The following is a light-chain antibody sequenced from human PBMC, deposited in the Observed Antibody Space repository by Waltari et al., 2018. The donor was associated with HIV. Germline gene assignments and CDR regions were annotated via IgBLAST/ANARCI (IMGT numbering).Light chain of an antibody. CDR3: SSYTTGSTLVV. V-gene: IGLV2-14*01. J-gene: IGLJ1*01. CDR2: EVS. CDR1: SSDVGGYHY. Sequence: QSALTQPASVSGSPGQSLTISCTGTSSDVGGYHYVSWYQQFPGKAPKLMISEVSNRPSGVSDRLSGSKSGNTASLTISGLQAEDEADYYCSSYTTGSTLVVFGTGTKVIVL.